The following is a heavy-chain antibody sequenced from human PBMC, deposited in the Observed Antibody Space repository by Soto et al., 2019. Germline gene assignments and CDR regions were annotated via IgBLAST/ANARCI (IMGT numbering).Heavy chain of an antibody. Sequence: QVQLGESGGGVVQPGRSLRLSCVASGFTFSSVGMHWVRQAPGKGLEWLAVVTYDGRNQYYADSLKGRFTISRDNSNNTLYLQMNSLRAEDTAVYYCAKDPPDSGIDYWGQGTLVTVSS. V-gene: IGHV3-30*18. CDR1: GFTFSSVG. D-gene: IGHD6-25*01. CDR2: VTYDGRNQ. J-gene: IGHJ4*02. CDR3: AKDPPDSGIDY.